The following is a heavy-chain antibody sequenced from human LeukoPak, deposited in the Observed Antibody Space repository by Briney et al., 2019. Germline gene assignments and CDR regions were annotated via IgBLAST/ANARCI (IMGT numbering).Heavy chain of an antibody. CDR3: ARLRNTLFDY. CDR2: LYCSGST. Sequence: SETLSLTCTASGGSISSSSYHWGRLRQPPGQELEWIGSLYCSGSTYSNPSLKSRVTISVDTFKSQFSLKLSSVTAADTAVYYCARLRNTLFDYWGQGTLVTVSS. V-gene: IGHV4-39*01. J-gene: IGHJ4*02. CDR1: GGSISSSSYH. D-gene: IGHD2/OR15-2a*01.